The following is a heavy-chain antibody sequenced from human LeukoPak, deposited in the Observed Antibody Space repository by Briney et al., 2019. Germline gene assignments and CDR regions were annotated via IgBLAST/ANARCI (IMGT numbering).Heavy chain of an antibody. Sequence: SETLSLTCAVYGGSFSGYYWSWIRQPPGKGLEWIGEINHSGSTNYNPSLKSRVTISVDTSKNQFSLKLSSVTAADTAVYYCARGRKQLVFVRPRRTNWFDPWRQGTLVTVSS. CDR3: ARGRKQLVFVRPRRTNWFDP. V-gene: IGHV4-34*01. CDR1: GGSFSGYY. D-gene: IGHD6-6*01. J-gene: IGHJ5*02. CDR2: INHSGST.